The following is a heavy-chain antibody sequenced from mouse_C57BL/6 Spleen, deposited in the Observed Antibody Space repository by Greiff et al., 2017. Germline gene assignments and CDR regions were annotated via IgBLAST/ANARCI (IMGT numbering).Heavy chain of an antibody. Sequence: DVQLQESGPGLVKPSQSLSLTCSVTGYSITSGYYWNWIRQFPGNKLEWMGYISYDGSNNYNPSLKNRISITRDTSKNQFFLKLNSVTTEDTATYDCARDSSGPADYYAMDYWGQGTSVTVSS. CDR2: ISYDGSN. J-gene: IGHJ4*01. V-gene: IGHV3-6*01. D-gene: IGHD3-2*02. CDR1: GYSITSGYY. CDR3: ARDSSGPADYYAMDY.